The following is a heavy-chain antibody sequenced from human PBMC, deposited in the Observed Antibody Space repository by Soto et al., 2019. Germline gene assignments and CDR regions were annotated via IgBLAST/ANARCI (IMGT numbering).Heavy chain of an antibody. J-gene: IGHJ5*02. CDR3: AKGSNSWYGQNWFDP. Sequence: GGSLRLSCAASGFTFSSYAMSWVRQAPGKGLEWVSAISGSGGSTYYADSVKGRFTISRDSSKNTLYLQMNSLRAEDTAVYYCAKGSNSWYGQNWFDPWGQGTLVTVSS. V-gene: IGHV3-23*01. D-gene: IGHD6-13*01. CDR1: GFTFSSYA. CDR2: ISGSGGST.